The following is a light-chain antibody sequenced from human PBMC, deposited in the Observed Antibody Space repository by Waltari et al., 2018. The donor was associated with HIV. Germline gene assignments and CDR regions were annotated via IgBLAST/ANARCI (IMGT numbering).Light chain of an antibody. Sequence: QSALTQPHSVSGSPGQSVTISCTGTSSDVGNYNRVSWYQQPPATAPKLMIYEVTNRPSGVPDRFSGSKSGNTASLTISGLQAEDEAHYYCSSYSSSSTWVFGGGTKLTVL. CDR2: EVT. CDR1: SSDVGNYNR. V-gene: IGLV2-18*02. J-gene: IGLJ3*02. CDR3: SSYSSSSTWV.